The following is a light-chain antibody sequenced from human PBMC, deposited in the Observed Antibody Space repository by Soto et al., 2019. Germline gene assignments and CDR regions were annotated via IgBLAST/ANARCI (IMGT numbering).Light chain of an antibody. J-gene: IGKJ3*01. CDR1: QTIDNNH. CDR2: GAS. CDR3: QQYVWSPPFT. Sequence: ENVLTQSPGTLSLSPGERATLSCRASQTIDNNHLAWYQQKPGQAPRLLFYGASTRATGIPDRFSGSGSGTDLTLTISRLERDDFAVYYCQQYVWSPPFTFGPGTKVDIK. V-gene: IGKV3-20*01.